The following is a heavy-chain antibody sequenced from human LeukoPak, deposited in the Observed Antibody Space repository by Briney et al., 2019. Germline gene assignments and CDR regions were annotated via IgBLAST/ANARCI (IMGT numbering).Heavy chain of an antibody. CDR3: TRARPGWFDP. J-gene: IGHJ5*02. V-gene: IGHV3-74*01. CDR2: IDSDGSST. Sequence: SGGSLRLSCAASGFTFKNYWMHWFRQAPGKGLLWVSRIDSDGSSTNYADSVKGRFTISRDSAKNSLYLQMNSLRAEDTAVYYCTRARPGWFDPWGQGTLVTVSS. D-gene: IGHD2-2*01. CDR1: GFTFKNYW.